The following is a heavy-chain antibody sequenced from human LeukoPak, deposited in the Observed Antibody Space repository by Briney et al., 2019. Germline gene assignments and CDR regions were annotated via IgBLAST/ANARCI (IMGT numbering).Heavy chain of an antibody. D-gene: IGHD1-26*01. V-gene: IGHV1-18*01. CDR3: ARLSGSYYIFDY. CDR2: ITTYNGYT. J-gene: IGHJ4*02. Sequence: ASVKVSCKASGYTFTNYGISWMRQAPGQGLEWMGWITTYNGYTNYAQKFQGRVTMTTDTSTSTAYMELRSLRSDDAAVYYCARLSGSYYIFDYWGQGTLVTASS. CDR1: GYTFTNYG.